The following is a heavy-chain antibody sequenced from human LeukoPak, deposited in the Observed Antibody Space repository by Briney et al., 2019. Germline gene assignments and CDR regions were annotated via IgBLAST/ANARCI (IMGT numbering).Heavy chain of an antibody. D-gene: IGHD2-2*01. J-gene: IGHJ4*02. Sequence: GASVKVSCKASGYTFTSYGISWVRQAPGQGLEWMGWVSAYNGNTNYAQKLQGRVTMTTDTSTSTAYMELRSLRSDDTAVYYCARRVPGRYCSSTSCYLVDDYWGQGTLVTVSS. CDR1: GYTFTSYG. CDR3: ARRVPGRYCSSTSCYLVDDY. V-gene: IGHV1-18*01. CDR2: VSAYNGNT.